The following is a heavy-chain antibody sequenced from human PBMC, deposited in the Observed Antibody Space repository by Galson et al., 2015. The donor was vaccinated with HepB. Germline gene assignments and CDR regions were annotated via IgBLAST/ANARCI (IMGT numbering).Heavy chain of an antibody. V-gene: IGHV3-15*01. CDR3: TTDVYYSTSSSWLDP. CDR2: IKSKTXXXXX. Sequence: RLSXAASXXXFNNAXXTWVRXAPGMGLEXXXRIKSKTXXXXXDYXXPVKGRFTISRDDSKNRPYLQMNSLKXXDSAVYYCTTDVYYSTSSSWLDPWGXGTLXXVSS. CDR1: XXXFNNAX. D-gene: IGHD6-6*01. J-gene: IGHJ5*02.